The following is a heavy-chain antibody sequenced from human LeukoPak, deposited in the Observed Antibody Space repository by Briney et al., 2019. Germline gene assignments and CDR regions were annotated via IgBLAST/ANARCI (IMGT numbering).Heavy chain of an antibody. CDR1: GFTFSSYE. CDR2: ISSSGSTI. Sequence: GGSLRLSCAASGFTFSSYEMNWVRQAPGKGLEWVSYISSSGSTIYYVDSVKGRFTISRDNAKNSLYLLMNSLRAEDTAVYYCARFSSSWLLDYWGQGTLVTVSS. V-gene: IGHV3-48*03. CDR3: ARFSSSWLLDY. D-gene: IGHD6-13*01. J-gene: IGHJ4*02.